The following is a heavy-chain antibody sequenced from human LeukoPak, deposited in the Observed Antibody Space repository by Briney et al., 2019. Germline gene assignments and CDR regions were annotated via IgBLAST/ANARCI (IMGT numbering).Heavy chain of an antibody. CDR2: MNPNSGNT. J-gene: IGHJ4*02. D-gene: IGHD3-22*01. V-gene: IGHV1-8*01. Sequence: ASVKVSCKASGYTFTSYDINWVRQATGQGLEWMGWMNPNSGNTGYAQKFQGRVTMTRNTSIGTAYMELSSLRSEDTAVYYCARGRTYYYDSSGYPDDYWGQGTLVTVSS. CDR1: GYTFTSYD. CDR3: ARGRTYYYDSSGYPDDY.